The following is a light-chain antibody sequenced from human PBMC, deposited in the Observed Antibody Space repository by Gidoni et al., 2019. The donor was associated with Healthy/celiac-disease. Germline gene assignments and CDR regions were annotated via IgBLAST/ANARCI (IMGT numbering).Light chain of an antibody. V-gene: IGKV3-11*01. CDR2: DAS. Sequence: EIVLTQSPATLSLSPGERATLSCRASQSVSSYLAWYQQKPGQAPRLLIYDASSGSGTDFTLTISSLEPEDFAVYYCQQRSNWWTFGQXTKVEIK. CDR3: QQRSNWWT. J-gene: IGKJ1*01. CDR1: QSVSSY.